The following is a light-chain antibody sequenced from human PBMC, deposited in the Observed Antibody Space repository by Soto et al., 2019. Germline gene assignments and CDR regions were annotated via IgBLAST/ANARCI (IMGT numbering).Light chain of an antibody. J-gene: IGKJ1*01. Sequence: DIQMTQSPSTLAASVGDRVTITCRASQSISSWVAWYQQKPGKAPKLLIYDASSLKSGVPFRFSGSGSGTEFILTISSLQPDDFATYYCQQYNSYRWTFGQGTRV. V-gene: IGKV1-5*01. CDR1: QSISSW. CDR3: QQYNSYRWT. CDR2: DAS.